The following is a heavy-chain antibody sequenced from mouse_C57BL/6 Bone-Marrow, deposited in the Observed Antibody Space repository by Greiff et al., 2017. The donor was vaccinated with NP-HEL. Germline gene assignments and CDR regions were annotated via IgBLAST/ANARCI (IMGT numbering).Heavy chain of an antibody. CDR2: IYPGDGDT. V-gene: IGHV1-82*01. D-gene: IGHD1-1*01. CDR1: GYAFSSSW. Sequence: QVQLQQSGPELVKPGASVQISCKASGYAFSSSWMNWVKHRPGKGLEWIGRIYPGDGDTNYNGTFKVKATLTAAKSSSTAYMQLSSLTSEESAVYFCARDYGRRDDWGQGTTLTVSS. CDR3: ARDYGRRDD. J-gene: IGHJ2*01.